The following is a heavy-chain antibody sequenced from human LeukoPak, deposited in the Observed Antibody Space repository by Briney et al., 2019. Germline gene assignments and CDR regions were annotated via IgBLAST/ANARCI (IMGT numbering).Heavy chain of an antibody. V-gene: IGHV3-64*01. CDR1: GFTFSSYA. CDR3: AREEHDAFDI. CDR2: ISSNGGST. J-gene: IGHJ3*02. Sequence: GGSLRLSCAASGFTFSSYAMHWVRQAPGKGLEYVSAISSNGGSTYYSNSVKGRLTISRDNSKNTLYLQMSSLRAEDMAVYYCAREEHDAFDIWGQGTMVTVSS. D-gene: IGHD1-26*01.